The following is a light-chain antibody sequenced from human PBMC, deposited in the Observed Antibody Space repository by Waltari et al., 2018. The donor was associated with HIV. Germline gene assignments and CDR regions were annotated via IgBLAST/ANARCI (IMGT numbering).Light chain of an antibody. CDR1: SSNTESNT. Sequence: QSVLTQPSSASGTPGQRVAISCSGSSSNTESNTVNWYQPLPGTAPKLLVYSNKQRPSGVPDRISGSKSGTSASLAISGLQSEDEADYYCAAWDDSLNGWVFGGGTKLTVL. V-gene: IGLV1-44*01. J-gene: IGLJ3*02. CDR3: AAWDDSLNGWV. CDR2: SNK.